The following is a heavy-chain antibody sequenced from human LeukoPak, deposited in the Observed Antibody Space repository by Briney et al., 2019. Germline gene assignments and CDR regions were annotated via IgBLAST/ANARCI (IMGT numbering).Heavy chain of an antibody. Sequence: GRSLRLSCAASGFTFSSYAMHWVRQAPGKGLEWVAVISYDGSNKYYADSVKGRFTISRDNSKNTLYLQMNSLRAEDTAVYYCAKYPYCGGDCYSWVAYGMDVWGQGTTVTVSS. CDR3: AKYPYCGGDCYSWVAYGMDV. V-gene: IGHV3-30-3*02. J-gene: IGHJ6*02. D-gene: IGHD2-21*02. CDR2: ISYDGSNK. CDR1: GFTFSSYA.